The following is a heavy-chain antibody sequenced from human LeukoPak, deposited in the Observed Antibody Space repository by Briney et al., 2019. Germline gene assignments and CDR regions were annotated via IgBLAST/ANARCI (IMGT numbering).Heavy chain of an antibody. CDR3: SKDGPLLWFGPTDP. J-gene: IGHJ5*02. D-gene: IGHD3-10*01. Sequence: GGALRLSCVGSGFTFSTYGMSGVRQAGGGEREWIAAVSSTGSGTYYPGSLKGRFIISIENSHNTRFLQINSLRPEDTSGYFCSKDGPLLWFGPTDPWGQGILVTVSS. CDR1: GFTFSTYG. CDR2: VSSTGSGT. V-gene: IGHV3-23*01.